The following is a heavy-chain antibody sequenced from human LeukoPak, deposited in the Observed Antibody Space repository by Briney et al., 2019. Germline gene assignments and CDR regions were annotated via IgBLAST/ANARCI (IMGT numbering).Heavy chain of an antibody. CDR1: GFTFNTYD. CDR3: ARSGAYYYMDV. J-gene: IGHJ6*03. V-gene: IGHV3-13*01. Sequence: GGSLRLSCAASGFTFNTYDMHWVRQSTGKGLEWVSVINSAGDTYYSDSVKGRFTISRENAKNSFDLQMNSPRAGDSAVYYCARSGAYYYMDVWGKGTTVTISS. CDR2: INSAGDT. D-gene: IGHD2-15*01.